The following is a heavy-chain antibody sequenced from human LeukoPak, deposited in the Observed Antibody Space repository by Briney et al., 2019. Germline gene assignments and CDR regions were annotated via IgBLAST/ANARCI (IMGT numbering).Heavy chain of an antibody. CDR2: IYYSGST. J-gene: IGHJ3*02. CDR1: GGSISSYY. Sequence: PSETLSLTCTVSGGSISSYYWSWIRQPPGKGLEWIGYIYYSGSTNYNPSLKSRVTISVDTSKNQFSLKLSSVTAADTAVYYCAGGVAAAFDAFDIWGQGTMVTVSS. CDR3: AGGVAAAFDAFDI. V-gene: IGHV4-59*01. D-gene: IGHD6-13*01.